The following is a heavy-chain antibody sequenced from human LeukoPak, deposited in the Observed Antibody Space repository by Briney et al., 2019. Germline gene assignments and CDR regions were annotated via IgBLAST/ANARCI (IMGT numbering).Heavy chain of an antibody. V-gene: IGHV3-23*01. CDR1: GFAFSSYN. CDR3: AKDIFWSGPMDV. CDR2: ISGSGGST. Sequence: GGSLRLSCAASGFAFSSYNMNWVRQAPGKGLEWVSAISGSGGSTYYADSVKGRFTISRDNSKNTLYLQMNSLRAEDTAVYYCAKDIFWSGPMDVWGKGTTVTVSS. D-gene: IGHD3-3*01. J-gene: IGHJ6*03.